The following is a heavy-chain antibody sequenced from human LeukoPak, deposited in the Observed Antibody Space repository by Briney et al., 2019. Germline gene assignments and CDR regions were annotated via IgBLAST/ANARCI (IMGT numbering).Heavy chain of an antibody. D-gene: IGHD6-13*01. CDR3: ARDRSSWGWFDP. CDR2: IYHSGGT. J-gene: IGHJ5*02. CDR1: GGPISSGVYS. V-gene: IGHV4-30-2*01. Sequence: PSETLSLTCAVSGGPISSGVYSWSWIRQPPGKGLEWIGSIYHSGGTYYNPSLRSRVTLSLDRSNNQFSLTLNSVTAADTAVYYCARDRSSWGWFDPWGQGTLVTVSS.